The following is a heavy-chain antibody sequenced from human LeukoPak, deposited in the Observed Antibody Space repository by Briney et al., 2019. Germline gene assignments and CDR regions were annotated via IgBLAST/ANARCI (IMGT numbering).Heavy chain of an antibody. J-gene: IGHJ5*02. D-gene: IGHD4-17*01. Sequence: SETLSLTCAVYGGSFSGYYWSWIRQPPGKGLEWIGEINHSGSTNYNPSLKSRVTISVDTSKNQFSLKLSSVTAADTAVYYCAGERGTDDYGFNWFDPWGQGTLVSVSS. CDR2: INHSGST. V-gene: IGHV4-34*01. CDR3: AGERGTDDYGFNWFDP. CDR1: GGSFSGYY.